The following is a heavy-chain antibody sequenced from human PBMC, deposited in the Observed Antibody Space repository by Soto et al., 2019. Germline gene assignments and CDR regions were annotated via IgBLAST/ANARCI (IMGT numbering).Heavy chain of an antibody. D-gene: IGHD1-1*01. CDR1: GFTFSNYA. CDR2: VNSRGSST. CDR3: PKPNDGSTQYFDY. J-gene: IGHJ4*02. V-gene: IGHV3-23*01. Sequence: EVQLLESGGGLLQPGGSLRLSCRTSGFTFSNYAMSWVRQAPGKGLEWVSDVNSRGSSTDYADSVKGRFTISRDNSKNILYLQADSLTVEDAAVYYCPKPNDGSTQYFDYWGQGPLVTVSS.